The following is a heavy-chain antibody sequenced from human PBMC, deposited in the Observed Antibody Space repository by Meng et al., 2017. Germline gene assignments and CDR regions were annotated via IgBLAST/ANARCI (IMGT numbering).Heavy chain of an antibody. CDR2: IYYSGDT. CDR1: AVSSRCGGYY. CDR3: SRSAMVVPSAIYWFDH. D-gene: IGHD2-2*01. Sequence: HPEGPHAGVAEPSQPRSITCPICAVSSRCGGYYCCWLRQNPRNGLEWIGYIYYSGDTAYNPSLNSRITISIVTLKNQFSLMLISVTAADTAVYFCSRSAMVVPSAIYWFDHWGQGTLVTVSS. J-gene: IGHJ5*02. V-gene: IGHV4-31*03.